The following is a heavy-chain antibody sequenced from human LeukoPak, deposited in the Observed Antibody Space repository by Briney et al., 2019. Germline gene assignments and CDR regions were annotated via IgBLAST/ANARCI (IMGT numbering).Heavy chain of an antibody. J-gene: IGHJ4*02. D-gene: IGHD6-13*01. CDR2: ISSSGSTI. CDR3: ARDRLGRPRSSWGLFDY. V-gene: IGHV3-11*01. CDR1: GFTFSDYY. Sequence: KSGGSLRLSCAASGFTFSDYYMSWLRQAPGKGLEWVSYISSSGSTIYYADSVKGRFTISRDNAKNSLYLRMNSLRAEDTAVYYCARDRLGRPRSSWGLFDYWGQGTLVTVSS.